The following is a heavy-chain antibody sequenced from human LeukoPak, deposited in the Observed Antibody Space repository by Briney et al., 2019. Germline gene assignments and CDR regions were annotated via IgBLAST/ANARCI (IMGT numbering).Heavy chain of an antibody. CDR1: GGSISSSSYY. D-gene: IGHD2-8*01. Sequence: SETLSLTCIVSGGSISSSSYYWGWIRQPPGKGLEWVGYIHNSGSTSYNPSLKSRVTISVDTSKNQFSLKLTSVTAADTAVYYCAGNGDYWGQGTLVTVSS. J-gene: IGHJ4*02. V-gene: IGHV4-61*05. CDR2: IHNSGST. CDR3: AGNGDY.